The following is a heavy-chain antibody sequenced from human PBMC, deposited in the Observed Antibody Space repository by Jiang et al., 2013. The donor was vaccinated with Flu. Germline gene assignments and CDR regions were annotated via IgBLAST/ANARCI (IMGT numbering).Heavy chain of an antibody. D-gene: IGHD3-22*01. V-gene: IGHV2-5*02. CDR3: AYSSWYDSGGGSYYGIRFDY. CDR1: GFSLTTSGSG. J-gene: IGHJ4*02. CDR2: IYWDNDE. Sequence: KPTQTLTLTCTFSGFSLTTSGSGCGLDPSAPRKALEWLALIYWDNDESYSPSLRSRLTITKDTSKNQVVLRMTNMDPADTATYHCAYSSWYDSGGGSYYGIRFDYWGQGTLVTVSS.